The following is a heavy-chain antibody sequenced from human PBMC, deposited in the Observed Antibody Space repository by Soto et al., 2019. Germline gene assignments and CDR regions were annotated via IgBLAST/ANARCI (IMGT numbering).Heavy chain of an antibody. Sequence: EVQLLESGGGLVQPGGSLRLSCAASGFTFSSYAMRWFRQAPVKGLEWVSAISGSGGSTYYADSAKGRFTISRDNSKNTLYLQMNSLRAEDTAVYYCARRGSGSYYDYWGQGTLVTVSS. V-gene: IGHV3-23*01. D-gene: IGHD2-15*01. CDR3: ARRGSGSYYDY. CDR1: GFTFSSYA. CDR2: ISGSGGST. J-gene: IGHJ4*02.